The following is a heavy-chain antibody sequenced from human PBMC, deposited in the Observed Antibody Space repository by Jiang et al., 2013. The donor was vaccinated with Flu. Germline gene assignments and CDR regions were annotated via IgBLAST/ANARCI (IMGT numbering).Heavy chain of an antibody. D-gene: IGHD5-24*01. CDR2: ISGNGDGT. J-gene: IGHJ4*02. V-gene: IGHV3-23*01. CDR3: AKRDGDNYRVFDY. Sequence: VQLLESGGGLVQPGGSLRLSCAASGFTFSSYAMSWVRQAPGKGLEWVSGISGNGDGTNYADSVKGRFTISRDNSKNTLYLQMNTLRAEDTAVYYCAKRDGDNYRVFDYWGQGTLVTVSS. CDR1: GFTFSSYA.